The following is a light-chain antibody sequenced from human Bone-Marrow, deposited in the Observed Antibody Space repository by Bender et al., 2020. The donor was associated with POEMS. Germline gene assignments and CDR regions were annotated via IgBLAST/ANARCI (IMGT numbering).Light chain of an antibody. V-gene: IGLV2-8*01. CDR3: SSYAASSIL. CDR1: SSDVGGYDY. J-gene: IGLJ2*01. CDR2: EVI. Sequence: QSALTQPPSASGSPGQSVTISCTGSSSDVGGYDYVSWYQQHPGKAPKLLIYEVIKRPIGVPDRFSGSKYGNTASLTVSGLQVEDEADYYCSSYAASSILFGGGTKLTVL.